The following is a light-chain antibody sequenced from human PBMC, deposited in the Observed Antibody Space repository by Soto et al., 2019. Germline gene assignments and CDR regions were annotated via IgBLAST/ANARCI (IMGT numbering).Light chain of an antibody. CDR1: QSTSSY. CDR2: QAS. J-gene: IGKJ4*01. V-gene: IGKV1-5*03. CDR3: QQYNTFLT. Sequence: DIQMTQSPSTLSASVGDRVTITCRASQSTSSYLAWYQQKPGKAPKLLIYQASSLENGVPSRFSGSGSGTEFTLTISSLQPDDSATYYCQQYNTFLTFGGGTKVDIK.